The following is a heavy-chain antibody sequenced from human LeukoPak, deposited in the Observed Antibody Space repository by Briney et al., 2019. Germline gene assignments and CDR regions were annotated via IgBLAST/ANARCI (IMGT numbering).Heavy chain of an antibody. J-gene: IGHJ6*02. D-gene: IGHD4-23*01. CDR2: INWNSDTK. Sequence: PGGSLRLSCVGSGFAFHNYAMDWVRRPPGKGLEWVSAINWNSDTKAYADSVKGRFTISRDRARNSLYLQMDSLRPEDTALYYCAKDTGGNGAYFYAMDVWGQGTSVTVSS. CDR1: GFAFHNYA. V-gene: IGHV3-9*01. CDR3: AKDTGGNGAYFYAMDV.